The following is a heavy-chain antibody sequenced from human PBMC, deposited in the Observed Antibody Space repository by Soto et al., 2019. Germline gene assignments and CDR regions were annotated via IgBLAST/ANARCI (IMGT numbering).Heavy chain of an antibody. CDR3: TRDSYEDYYFDY. J-gene: IGHJ4*02. CDR1: GYTLDRNY. CDR2: MNPGGVIM. V-gene: IGHV1-46*02. Sequence: ASVKVSCKEFGYTLDRNYMHWVRQAPGQGLEWMGIMNPGGVIMTYAQRFQGRVTMTRDSSTSTVSMELSSLRSDDTAVYYCTRDSYEDYYFDYWGQGTLVTVSS. D-gene: IGHD4-17*01.